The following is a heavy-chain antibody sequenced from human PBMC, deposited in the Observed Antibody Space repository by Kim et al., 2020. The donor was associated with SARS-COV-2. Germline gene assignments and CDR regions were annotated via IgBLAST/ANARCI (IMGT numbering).Heavy chain of an antibody. J-gene: IGHJ6*03. V-gene: IGHV4-59*08. Sequence: HSLNSHVTMSVDTSENQFSRKLSSVTAADTAVYYCARHEDYYYYYYMDVWGKGTTVTVSS. CDR3: ARHEDYYYYYYMDV.